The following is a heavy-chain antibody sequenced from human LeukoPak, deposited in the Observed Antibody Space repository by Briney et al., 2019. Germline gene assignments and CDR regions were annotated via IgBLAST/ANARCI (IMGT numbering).Heavy chain of an antibody. V-gene: IGHV3-23*01. CDR1: GFTFSDNA. CDR2: ISARGGST. Sequence: AGGSLRLSCAASGFTFSDNAMTWVRQGPGKGLVWVATISARGGSTNYADSVKGRFTISRDNSKDTLFLQMNSLRAEDTAVYYCALSNLCTSWDQGTLVTVSP. J-gene: IGHJ4*02. CDR3: ALSNLCTS. D-gene: IGHD2-8*01.